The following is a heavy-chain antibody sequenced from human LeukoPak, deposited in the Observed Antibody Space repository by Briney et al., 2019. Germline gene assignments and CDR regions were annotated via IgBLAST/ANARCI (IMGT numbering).Heavy chain of an antibody. CDR2: INRGGSAN. Sequence: GGSLRLSCAASGFTFSSDWMSWVRQAPGKGLEWVSNINRGGSANYSVDSVKGRFTISRDNGKNSMYMQMTRMRAEDTAVYYCARVMSASVWRSYGSYYYYYYMDIWGKGTTVTVSS. V-gene: IGHV3-7*01. D-gene: IGHD3-16*01. CDR1: GFTFSSDW. J-gene: IGHJ6*03. CDR3: ARVMSASVWRSYGSYYYYYYMDI.